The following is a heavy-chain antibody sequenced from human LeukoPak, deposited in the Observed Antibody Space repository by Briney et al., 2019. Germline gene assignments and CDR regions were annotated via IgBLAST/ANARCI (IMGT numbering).Heavy chain of an antibody. Sequence: SETLSLTCTVSGGSISSSSYYWGWIRQPPGKGLEWIGEINHSGSTNYNPSLKSRVTISVDTSKNQFSLKLSSVTAADTAVYYCARGYSSSWYTQTWGQGTLVTVSS. J-gene: IGHJ5*02. CDR2: INHSGST. V-gene: IGHV4-39*07. CDR3: ARGYSSSWYTQT. D-gene: IGHD6-13*01. CDR1: GGSISSSSYY.